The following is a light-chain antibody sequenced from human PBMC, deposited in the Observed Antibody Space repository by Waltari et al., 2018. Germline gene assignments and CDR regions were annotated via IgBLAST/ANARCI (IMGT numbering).Light chain of an antibody. CDR3: CSYAGTYTPL. CDR2: DVT. J-gene: IGLJ2*01. CDR1: SSDVGGYNY. V-gene: IGLV2-11*02. Sequence: QSALTQPRSVSGSPGQSVAISCTGTSSDVGGYNYVSWYQQYPGTAPKLIIYDVTKRPSGVPDRFSGSNSGNTASLTISGLQAEDEADYYCCSYAGTYTPLFGGGTKLTVL.